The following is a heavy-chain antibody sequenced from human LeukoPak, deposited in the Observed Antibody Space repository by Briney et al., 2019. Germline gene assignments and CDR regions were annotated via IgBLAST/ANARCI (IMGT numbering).Heavy chain of an antibody. CDR1: GFSFSNYW. CDR2: IKQDGGEE. CDR3: AREDHSNYNY. D-gene: IGHD4-11*01. Sequence: PGGSLRLSCAASGFSFSNYWMAWLRQAPGKGPEWVASIKQDGGEEFYVDSVKGRFTISKDNAKNSLYLQMNSVRAEDTAVYYCAREDHSNYNYWGQGTLVTVSS. J-gene: IGHJ4*02. V-gene: IGHV3-7*01.